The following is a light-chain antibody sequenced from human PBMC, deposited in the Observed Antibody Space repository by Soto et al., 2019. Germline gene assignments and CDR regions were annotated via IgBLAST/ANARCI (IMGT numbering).Light chain of an antibody. Sequence: DIEMTQSAASLYVYPGERDNLXCRASQSVSSNFAWYQQIAGQALRLLIDEASTRAQGSPARFSGSGSGTEFTRTISSLQSEDFAVYYCQQYKKWPRTFGHGTKVEI. V-gene: IGKV3-15*01. CDR1: QSVSSN. J-gene: IGKJ1*01. CDR3: QQYKKWPRT. CDR2: EAS.